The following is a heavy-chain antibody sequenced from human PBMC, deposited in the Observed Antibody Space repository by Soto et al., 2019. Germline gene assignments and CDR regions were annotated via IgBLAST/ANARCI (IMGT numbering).Heavy chain of an antibody. CDR2: ISYSGDTT. CDR3: ARGTRNSGHAFDI. Sequence: QVQLVESGGGLVKPGGSLRLSCAASGFTFSDSYMSWIRQAPGKGLEWISCISYSGDTTYYAASVKGRFTVSRDNTKNSLYLQMNSLRAEDTAVYYCARGTRNSGHAFDIWGQGTMVTISS. D-gene: IGHD3-10*01. CDR1: GFTFSDSY. J-gene: IGHJ3*02. V-gene: IGHV3-11*01.